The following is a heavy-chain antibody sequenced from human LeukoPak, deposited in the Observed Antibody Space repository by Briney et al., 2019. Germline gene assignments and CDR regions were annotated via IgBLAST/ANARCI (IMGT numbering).Heavy chain of an antibody. CDR1: GGSISSYY. J-gene: IGHJ5*02. CDR3: ARDGYGAWFDP. D-gene: IGHD4-17*01. V-gene: IGHV4-59*01. CDR2: IYNSGST. Sequence: SETLSLTCTVSGGSISSYYWSWIRQPPGKGLEWIGYIYNSGSTSYNPSLKSRVAISVDTSKNQFSLKLSSVTAADTAVYYCARDGYGAWFDPRGQGILVTVSS.